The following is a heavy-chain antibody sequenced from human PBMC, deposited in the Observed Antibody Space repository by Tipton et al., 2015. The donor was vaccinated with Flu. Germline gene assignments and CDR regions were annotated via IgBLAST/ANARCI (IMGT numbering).Heavy chain of an antibody. CDR3: VRQNCGGDCYPDY. J-gene: IGHJ4*02. D-gene: IGHD2-21*02. Sequence: QSGAEVKKPGESLKISCKGSGSSFSSYWIAWVRQMPGKGLEWMGIIYPDDSDTKYSPSFQGHVTSSADKSVNTAYLQWSSLKASDTAIYFCVRQNCGGDCYPDYWGQGTLVTVSS. CDR2: IYPDDSDT. V-gene: IGHV5-51*01. CDR1: GSSFSSYW.